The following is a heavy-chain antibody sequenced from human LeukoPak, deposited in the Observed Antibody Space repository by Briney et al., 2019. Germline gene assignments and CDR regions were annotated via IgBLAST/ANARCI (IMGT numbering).Heavy chain of an antibody. CDR3: ASAINWNDPPDY. D-gene: IGHD1-1*01. J-gene: IGHJ4*02. CDR1: GGSVSSGSYY. CDR2: IYYSGST. V-gene: IGHV4-61*01. Sequence: SETLSLTCTVSGGSVSSGSYYWSWIRQPPGKGLEWIGYIYYSGSTNYNPSLKSRVTISVDTSKNQFSLKLSSVTAADTAVYYCASAINWNDPPDYWGQGTLVTVSS.